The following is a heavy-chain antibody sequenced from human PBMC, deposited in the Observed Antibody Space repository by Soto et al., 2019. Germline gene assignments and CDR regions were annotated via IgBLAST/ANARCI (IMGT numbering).Heavy chain of an antibody. CDR1: GFTFNIYG. Sequence: GGSLRLSCAASGFTFNIYGMHWVRQAPDKGLEWVALISYDGSNQYYADSVKGRFTISRDNSKNTLFLQMNSLRADDTAVYYCAKDQASGQGSFDSWGQGTLGTVS. V-gene: IGHV3-30*18. CDR3: AKDQASGQGSFDS. J-gene: IGHJ4*02. CDR2: ISYDGSNQ.